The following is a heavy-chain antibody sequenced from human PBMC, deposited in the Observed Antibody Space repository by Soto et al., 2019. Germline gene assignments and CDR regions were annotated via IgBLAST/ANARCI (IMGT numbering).Heavy chain of an antibody. CDR1: GYTLTELS. Sequence: ASVKVSCKVSGYTLTELSMHWVRQAPGKGLEWMGGFDPEDGETIYAQKFQGRVTMTEETSTDTAYMELSSLRSEDTAVYYCATDIVVVPAAGARAKFDYWGQGTLVTVSS. CDR3: ATDIVVVPAAGARAKFDY. CDR2: FDPEDGET. J-gene: IGHJ4*02. D-gene: IGHD2-2*01. V-gene: IGHV1-24*01.